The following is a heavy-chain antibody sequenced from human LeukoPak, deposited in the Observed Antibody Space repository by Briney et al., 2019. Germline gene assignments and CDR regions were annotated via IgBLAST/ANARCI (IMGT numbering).Heavy chain of an antibody. CDR2: ISAYNGNT. D-gene: IGHD5-18*01. CDR1: GYTFTSYG. J-gene: IGHJ4*02. CDR3: ARDLGVDTSMIFFDY. V-gene: IGHV1-18*01. Sequence: GASVKVSCKASGYTFTSYGISWVRQAPGQGLEWMGWISAYNGNTNYVQKFQGRVTMTTDTSTSTAYMELRSLRSDDTAVFYYARDLGVDTSMIFFDYWGQGTLVTVSS.